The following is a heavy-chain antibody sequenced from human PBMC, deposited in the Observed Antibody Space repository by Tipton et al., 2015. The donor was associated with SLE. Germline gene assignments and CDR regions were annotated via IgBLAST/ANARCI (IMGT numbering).Heavy chain of an antibody. CDR3: ARVIIGDFWSGSDAFDI. Sequence: TLSLTCAVYGGSFSGYYWSWIRQPPGKGLEWIGYIYYSGSTNYNPSLKSRVTISVDTSKNQFSLKLSSVTAADTAVYYCARVIIGDFWSGSDAFDIWGQGTMVTVSS. CDR1: GGSFSGYY. D-gene: IGHD3-3*01. CDR2: IYYSGST. J-gene: IGHJ3*02. V-gene: IGHV4-59*01.